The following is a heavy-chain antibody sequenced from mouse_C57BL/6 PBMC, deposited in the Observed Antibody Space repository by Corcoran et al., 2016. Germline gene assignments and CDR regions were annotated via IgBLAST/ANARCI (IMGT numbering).Heavy chain of an antibody. J-gene: IGHJ1*03. V-gene: IGHV1-26*01. Sequence: EVQLQQSGPELVKPGASVKISCKASGYTFTDYYMNWVKQSHGKSLEWIGDINPNNGGTRYNQKFKGKATLTVDKSSSTAYMERRSLTSADAAVYYGARRGGSRYWYFDVGGTGTTVTGSS. CDR1: GYTFTDYY. D-gene: IGHD1-1*01. CDR3: ARRGGSRYWYFDV. CDR2: INPNNGGT.